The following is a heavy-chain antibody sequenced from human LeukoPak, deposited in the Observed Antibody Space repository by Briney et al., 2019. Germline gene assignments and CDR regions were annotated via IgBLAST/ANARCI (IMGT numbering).Heavy chain of an antibody. CDR1: GDSVSGDSVA. J-gene: IGHJ4*02. CDR3: ARDWRGYYYDC. Sequence: SQTLSLTCAISGDSVSGDSVAWNWIRQPPSRGLEWLGRTYYRSKWYNDYAASVKSRLSINPDTSKNQFSLHLNSVTPEDTAIYYCARDWRGYYYDCWGQGTLVTVSS. V-gene: IGHV6-1*01. CDR2: TYYRSKWYN.